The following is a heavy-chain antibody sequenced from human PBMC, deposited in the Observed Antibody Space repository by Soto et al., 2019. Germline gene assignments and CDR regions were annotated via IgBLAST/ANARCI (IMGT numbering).Heavy chain of an antibody. CDR1: GGSISSSSYY. Sequence: QLQLQESGPGLVKPSETLSLTCTVSGGSISSSSYYWGWIRQPPGKGLEWIATIYYSGGAYYNSSLRSQVTIYGDTSNNQFSLKLSSETATDTAVYYCEKRVDGWDGIDCWGQGTLVTVSS. V-gene: IGHV4-39*01. CDR3: EKRVDGWDGIDC. J-gene: IGHJ4*02. CDR2: IYYSGGA. D-gene: IGHD1-26*01.